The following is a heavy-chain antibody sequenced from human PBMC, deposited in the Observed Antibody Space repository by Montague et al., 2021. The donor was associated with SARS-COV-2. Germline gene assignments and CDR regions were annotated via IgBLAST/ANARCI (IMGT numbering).Heavy chain of an antibody. CDR2: INHSGST. CDR1: GGSFSGYY. CDR3: ARGSRQWLVRPPHYYNFDY. V-gene: IGHV4-34*01. J-gene: IGHJ4*02. Sequence: SETLSLTCAVYGGSFSGYYWSWIRQPPGKGLEWIGEINHSGSTNYNPSLKSRVTISVDTSKNQFSLKLSSVTAADTAVYYCARGSRQWLVRPPHYYNFDYWGQGTLVTVSS. D-gene: IGHD6-19*01.